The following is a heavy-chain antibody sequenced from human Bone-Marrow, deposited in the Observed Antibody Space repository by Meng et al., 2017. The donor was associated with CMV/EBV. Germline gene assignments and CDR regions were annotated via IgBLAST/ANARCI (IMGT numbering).Heavy chain of an antibody. Sequence: SETLSLTCTVSGGSISSSSYYWSWIRQPPGKGLEWIGYIYYSGSTNYNPSLKSRVTISVDTSKNQFSLKLSSVTAADTAVYYCARGDDAFDIWGQGTMVTVSS. J-gene: IGHJ3*02. V-gene: IGHV4-61*01. CDR3: ARGDDAFDI. CDR2: IYYSGST. CDR1: GGSISSSSYY.